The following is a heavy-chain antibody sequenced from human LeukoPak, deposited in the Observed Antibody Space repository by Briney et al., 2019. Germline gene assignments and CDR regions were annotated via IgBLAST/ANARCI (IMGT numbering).Heavy chain of an antibody. D-gene: IGHD1-26*01. CDR1: GGSINTFY. CDR3: ARHLSGGTYPLDY. J-gene: IGHJ4*02. V-gene: IGHV4-59*08. CDR2: VYSSGTT. Sequence: SETLSLTCTVSGGSINTFYWSWIRQSPEKGLEWIACVYSSGTTKSNPFLTSRVTVSVDTSKNQFSLKLRSVTAADTAVYYCARHLSGGTYPLDYWGQGTLVTVSS.